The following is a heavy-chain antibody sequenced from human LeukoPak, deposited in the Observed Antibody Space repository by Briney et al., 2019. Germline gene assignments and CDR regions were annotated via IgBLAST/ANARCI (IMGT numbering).Heavy chain of an antibody. V-gene: IGHV4-59*12. D-gene: IGHD3-10*01. Sequence: SETLSLTCTVSGGSISINYWSWVRQPPGKGLEWIGYLYHSGTTYYNPSLRSRVTISVDRSKNQFSLKLTSVTAADTAVYYCASYYGSGSYYFDYWGQGTLVTVSS. CDR1: GGSISINY. CDR3: ASYYGSGSYYFDY. J-gene: IGHJ4*02. CDR2: LYHSGTT.